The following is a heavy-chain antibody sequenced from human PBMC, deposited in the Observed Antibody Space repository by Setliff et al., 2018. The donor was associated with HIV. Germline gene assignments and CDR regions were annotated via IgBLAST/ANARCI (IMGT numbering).Heavy chain of an antibody. V-gene: IGHV3-15*01. CDR1: GFTFNNAW. Sequence: KSGGSLRLSCAASGFTFNNAWMSWVRQAPGKGLEWVGRIKRKADGGTTDYAAPVKGRFTISRDDSKNTLYLQMNSLKTEDTAVYYCTTDGGYCGGSKCPDIVFDYWGQGTLVTVSS. CDR2: IKRKADGGTT. CDR3: TTDGGYCGGSKCPDIVFDY. J-gene: IGHJ4*02. D-gene: IGHD2-15*01.